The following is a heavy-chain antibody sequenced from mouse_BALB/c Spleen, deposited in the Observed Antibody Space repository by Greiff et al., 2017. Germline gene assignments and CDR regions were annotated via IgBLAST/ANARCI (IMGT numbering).Heavy chain of an antibody. CDR2: IDPENGDT. CDR3: NAWRHGNYR. CDR1: GFNIKDYY. V-gene: IGHV14-4*02. Sequence: EVMLVESGAELVRSGASVKLSCTASGFNIKDYYMHWVKQRPEQGLEWIGWIDPENGDTEYAPKFQGKATMTADTSSNTAYLQLSSLTSEDTAVYYCNAWRHGNYRWGQGTLVTVSA. J-gene: IGHJ3*01. D-gene: IGHD2-1*01.